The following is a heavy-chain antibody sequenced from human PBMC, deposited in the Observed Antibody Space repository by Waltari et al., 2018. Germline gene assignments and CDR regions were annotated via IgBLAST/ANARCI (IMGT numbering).Heavy chain of an antibody. V-gene: IGHV1-69*04. CDR2: IIPILGIA. CDR3: AASSGFGYNWFDP. J-gene: IGHJ5*02. CDR1: GGPFSRYA. Sequence: QVQLVQSGAEVKKPGSSVKVSCKASGGPFSRYAISWVRQAPGQGLEWMGRIIPILGIANYAQKFQGRVTITADKSTSTAYMELSSLRSEDTAVYYCAASSGFGYNWFDPWGQGTLVTVSS. D-gene: IGHD3-22*01.